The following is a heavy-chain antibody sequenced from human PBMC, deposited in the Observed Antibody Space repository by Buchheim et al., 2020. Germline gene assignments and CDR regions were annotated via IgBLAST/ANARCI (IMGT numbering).Heavy chain of an antibody. J-gene: IGHJ6*02. CDR2: ISSSSSYI. Sequence: EVQLVESGGGLVKPGGSLRLSCAASGFTFSSYSMNWVRQAPGKGLEWVSSISSSSSYIYYADSVKGRFTISRDNAKNSLYLQMNSLRAEDTAVYYCARDLFARIAARPGGMDVWGQGTT. V-gene: IGHV3-21*01. D-gene: IGHD6-6*01. CDR1: GFTFSSYS. CDR3: ARDLFARIAARPGGMDV.